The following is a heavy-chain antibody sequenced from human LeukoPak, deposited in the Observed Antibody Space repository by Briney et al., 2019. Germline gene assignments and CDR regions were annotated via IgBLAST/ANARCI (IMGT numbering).Heavy chain of an antibody. J-gene: IGHJ6*02. CDR2: ISAYNGNT. CDR1: GYTFTSYG. Sequence: ASVKVSCKASGYTFTSYGISWVRQAPGQGLEWMGWISAYNGNTNYAQKLQGRVTMTTDTSTSTAYMELRSLRSDDTAVYYCARDLGAAAGYYYYYGMDVWGQGTTVTVSS. V-gene: IGHV1-18*01. CDR3: ARDLGAAAGYYYYYGMDV. D-gene: IGHD6-13*01.